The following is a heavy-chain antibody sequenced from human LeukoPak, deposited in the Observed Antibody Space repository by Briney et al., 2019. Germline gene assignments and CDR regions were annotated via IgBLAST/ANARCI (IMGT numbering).Heavy chain of an antibody. V-gene: IGHV4-59*01. CDR2: IYYSGST. Sequence: SETLSLTCTVSGGSISSYYWSWIRQPPGKGLEWIGYIYYSGSTNYNPSLKSRVTVSVDTSKNQFSLKLSSVTAADTAVYYCARRMTTEASNWFDSWGQGALDGLSS. CDR3: ARRMTTEASNWFDS. D-gene: IGHD4-11*01. J-gene: IGHJ5*01. CDR1: GGSISSYY.